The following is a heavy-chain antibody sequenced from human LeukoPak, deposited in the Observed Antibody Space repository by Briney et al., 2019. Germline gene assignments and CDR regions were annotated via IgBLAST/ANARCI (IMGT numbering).Heavy chain of an antibody. J-gene: IGHJ4*02. V-gene: IGHV1-69*05. CDR1: GGTFSSYA. CDR2: IIPIFGTA. CDR3: ARHYYYDSSGYYFDY. D-gene: IGHD3-22*01. Sequence: SVKVSCKASGGTFSSYAISWVRQAPGQGLEWMGGIIPIFGTANYAQKFQGRVTITTDESTSTAYMKLSSLRSEDTAVYYCARHYYYDSSGYYFDYWGQGTLVTVSS.